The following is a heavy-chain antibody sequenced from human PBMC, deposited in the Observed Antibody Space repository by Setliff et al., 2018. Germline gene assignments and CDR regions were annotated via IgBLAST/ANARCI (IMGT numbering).Heavy chain of an antibody. Sequence: SVKVSCKASGGTFSSYGISWVRQAPGQGLEWMGGTIPIFGTTDYAQKFRGRVTIITDESTSTAFMQLSSLRSEDTAVYYCVREGVDSRSSTDYRYYMDVWGKGTTVTVPS. D-gene: IGHD3-22*01. CDR1: GGTFSSYG. CDR2: TIPIFGTT. CDR3: VREGVDSRSSTDYRYYMDV. V-gene: IGHV1-69*05. J-gene: IGHJ6*03.